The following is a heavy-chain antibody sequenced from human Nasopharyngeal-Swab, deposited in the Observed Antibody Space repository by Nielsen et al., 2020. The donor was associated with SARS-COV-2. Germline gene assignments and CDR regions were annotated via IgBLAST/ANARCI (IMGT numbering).Heavy chain of an antibody. CDR1: GFTFSNYW. Sequence: GGSLRLSCVASGFTFSNYWMTWVRLAPGKGLEWVAVIWYDGSNKYYADSVKGRFTISRDNSKNTVYLQMNSLRAEDTAVYYCAAAPSGDYGGYWGQGTLVTVSS. CDR2: IWYDGSNK. J-gene: IGHJ4*02. D-gene: IGHD4-23*01. V-gene: IGHV3-33*08. CDR3: AAAPSGDYGGY.